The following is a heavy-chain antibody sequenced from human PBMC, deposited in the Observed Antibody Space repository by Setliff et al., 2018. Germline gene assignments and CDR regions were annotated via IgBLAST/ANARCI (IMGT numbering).Heavy chain of an antibody. CDR2: VYYSGST. Sequence: PSETLSLTCTVSGGSISSSGYYWGWVRQPPGKGLEWIGSVYYSGSTYYNPSLKSRVTISVDTSKNQFSLKLSSVTAADTAVYYCARGAGWCCDSSGYYYDYWGQGTLVTVSS. J-gene: IGHJ4*02. CDR3: ARGAGWCCDSSGYYYDY. V-gene: IGHV4-39*07. D-gene: IGHD3-22*01. CDR1: GGSISSSGYY.